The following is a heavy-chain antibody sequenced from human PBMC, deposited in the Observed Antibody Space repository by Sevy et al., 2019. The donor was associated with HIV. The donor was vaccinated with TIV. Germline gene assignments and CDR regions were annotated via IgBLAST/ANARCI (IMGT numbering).Heavy chain of an antibody. J-gene: IGHJ6*02. CDR1: GFTFSSYA. CDR2: ISGSGGST. CDR3: AKEGSVGGDYYYGMDV. Sequence: GSLRLSCAASGFTFSSYAMSWVRQAPGKGLEWVSAISGSGGSTYYADSVKGRFTISRDNSKNTLYLQMNSLRAEDTAVYYCAKEGSVGGDYYYGMDVWGQGTTVTVSS. D-gene: IGHD1-26*01. V-gene: IGHV3-23*01.